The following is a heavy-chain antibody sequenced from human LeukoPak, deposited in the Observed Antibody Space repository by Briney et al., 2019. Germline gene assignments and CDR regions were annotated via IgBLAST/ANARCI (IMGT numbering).Heavy chain of an antibody. D-gene: IGHD5-18*01. Sequence: GASVKVPCKASGYTFSSYGISWVRQAPGQGLEWMGWISAYNGNTNYAQKLQGRVTMTTDTSTSTAYMELRSLRSDDTALYYCARDGDTAMDLYYYYGMDVWGKGTTVTVSS. V-gene: IGHV1-18*04. CDR1: GYTFSSYG. J-gene: IGHJ6*04. CDR2: ISAYNGNT. CDR3: ARDGDTAMDLYYYYGMDV.